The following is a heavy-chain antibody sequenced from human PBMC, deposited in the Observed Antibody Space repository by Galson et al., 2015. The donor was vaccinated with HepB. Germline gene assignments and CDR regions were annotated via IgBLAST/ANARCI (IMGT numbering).Heavy chain of an antibody. Sequence: SLRLSCAASGFAFSRYNMNWVRQAPGKGLEWVSSISSSSDYMSYADSVKVRFTISIDNANNSLFLQMNIQRAEDTAVYYCARDWGIAVSGAWWFDAWGQGTRVTVSS. CDR2: ISSSSDYM. V-gene: IGHV3-21*01. J-gene: IGHJ5*02. D-gene: IGHD6-19*01. CDR1: GFAFSRYN. CDR3: ARDWGIAVSGAWWFDA.